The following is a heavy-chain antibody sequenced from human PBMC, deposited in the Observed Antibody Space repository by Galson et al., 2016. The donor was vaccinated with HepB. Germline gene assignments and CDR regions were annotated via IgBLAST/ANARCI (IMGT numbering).Heavy chain of an antibody. J-gene: IGHJ4*02. V-gene: IGHV3-9*01. CDR2: ISWNSGTT. D-gene: IGHD3-10*01. CDR1: GFTFHDYA. Sequence: SLRLSCAASGFTFHDYAMNWVRQAPGKGLEWVSHISWNSGTTAYADSVRGRFTISRANARSPLYLQMNNLRSDDTALYFCARGGGWSGELFADWGQGILVAVSS. CDR3: ARGGGWSGELFAD.